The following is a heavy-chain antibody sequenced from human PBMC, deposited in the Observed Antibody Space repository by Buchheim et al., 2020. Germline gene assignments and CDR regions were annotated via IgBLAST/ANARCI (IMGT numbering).Heavy chain of an antibody. Sequence: QVQLRQWGAGLLKPSETLSLTCAVYGGSFSGYYWSWIRQSAGRGLEWIGEVSHGGDANYNPSLKTRLIISLDTSKNQFSLKLISVTAAGTPLNYCAIGQGSRSYYPYFDSLGPGTL. CDR2: VSHGGDA. CDR3: AIGQGSRSYYPYFDS. CDR1: GGSFSGYY. V-gene: IGHV4-34*01. D-gene: IGHD3-10*01. J-gene: IGHJ4*01.